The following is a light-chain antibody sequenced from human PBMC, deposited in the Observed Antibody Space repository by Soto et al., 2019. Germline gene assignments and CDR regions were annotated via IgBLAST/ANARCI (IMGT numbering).Light chain of an antibody. CDR1: QSVSSST. J-gene: IGKJ3*01. Sequence: EIVLTQSPGTLSLSPGERATLSCRTSQSVSSSTLAWYQQKPGQAPRLLIYGTSTRDTGIPDRFSGSGSGTDFTLTISRLEPEDFAVYYCHLYGTLVITFGPGTKVDLK. V-gene: IGKV3-20*01. CDR2: GTS. CDR3: HLYGTLVIT.